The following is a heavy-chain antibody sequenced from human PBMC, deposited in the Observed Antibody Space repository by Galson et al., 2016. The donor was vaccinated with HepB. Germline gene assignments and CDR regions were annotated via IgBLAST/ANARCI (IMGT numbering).Heavy chain of an antibody. CDR2: INPSGGST. D-gene: IGHD3-10*01. CDR1: GYTFTTYY. Sequence: SVKVSCKASGYTFTTYYIHWVRQAPGQGLEWMGIINPSGGSTTYAQALQGRVTMTTDTSTSTVYMELSSLRSEDTAVYYWARYAQVRGVKNGMDVWGQGTTVTVSS. CDR3: ARYAQVRGVKNGMDV. J-gene: IGHJ6*02. V-gene: IGHV1-46*04.